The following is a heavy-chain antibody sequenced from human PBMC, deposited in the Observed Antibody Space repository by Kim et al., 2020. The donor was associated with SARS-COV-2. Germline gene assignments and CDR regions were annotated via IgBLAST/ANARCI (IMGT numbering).Heavy chain of an antibody. V-gene: IGHV4-30-2*05. CDR3: ASYGSGFQH. J-gene: IGHJ1*01. D-gene: IGHD3-10*01. Sequence: GITYYNPSLKSRVIISVDSSNNQLSLKVTSVTAADTAVYYCASYGSGFQHWGQGTLVTVSS. CDR2: GIT.